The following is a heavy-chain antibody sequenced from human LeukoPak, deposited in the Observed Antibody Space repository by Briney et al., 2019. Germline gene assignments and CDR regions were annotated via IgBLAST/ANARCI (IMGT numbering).Heavy chain of an antibody. CDR3: ARGHYGLDV. Sequence: GGSLRLSCAASEFTFSSHWLTWVRQAPGEGLEWVAHINQDGSEKDYVDSVKGRFIISRDNAKNSLYLQMNSLRAEDTAVYYCARGHYGLDVWGQGTTVTVSS. V-gene: IGHV3-7*04. J-gene: IGHJ6*02. CDR1: EFTFSSHW. CDR2: INQDGSEK.